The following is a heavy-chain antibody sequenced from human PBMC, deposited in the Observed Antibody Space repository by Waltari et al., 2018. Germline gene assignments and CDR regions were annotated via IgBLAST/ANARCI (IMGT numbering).Heavy chain of an antibody. V-gene: IGHV4-39*01. CDR3: ARPCCVGGGALLSLDL. J-gene: IGHJ5*02. D-gene: IGHD3-16*01. Sequence: QLQLQESGPGLVKPSETLSLTCTVSGGSISSTSYYWGWIRQPPGKGLEWIGSFYYGGRTYYTPSLKSRITISVDTSKNQFSLKLNSVTAADTAVYYCARPCCVGGGALLSLDLWGQGTLVTVSS. CDR1: GGSISSTSYY. CDR2: FYYGGRT.